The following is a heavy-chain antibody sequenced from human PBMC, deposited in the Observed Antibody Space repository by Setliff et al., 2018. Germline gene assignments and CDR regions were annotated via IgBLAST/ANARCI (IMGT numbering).Heavy chain of an antibody. CDR3: VREGVDSRSSTDYRYYMDV. J-gene: IGHJ6*03. D-gene: IGHD3-22*01. V-gene: IGHV1-69*05. Sequence: SVKVSCKASGGTFSSYGISWVRQAPGQGLEWMGGTVPMFGTTNYARKFQGRVTIITDESTSTAYMQLSSLGSEDTAVYYCVREGVDSRSSTDYRYYMDVWGKGTTVTVSS. CDR2: TVPMFGTT. CDR1: GGTFSSYG.